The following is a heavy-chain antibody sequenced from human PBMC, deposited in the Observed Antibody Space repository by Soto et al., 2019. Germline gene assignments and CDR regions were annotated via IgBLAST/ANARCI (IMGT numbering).Heavy chain of an antibody. J-gene: IGHJ5*02. CDR3: ARGVGSGSYYNQYNWFDP. D-gene: IGHD3-10*01. Sequence: EASVKASWKASGYTFTNYGISWVRQAPGQGLEWMGWISAYNGNTNHAQKLQGRVTMTTDTSTSTAYMELRSLRSDDTAVYYCARGVGSGSYYNQYNWFDPWGQGTLVTVSS. V-gene: IGHV1-18*01. CDR1: GYTFTNYG. CDR2: ISAYNGNT.